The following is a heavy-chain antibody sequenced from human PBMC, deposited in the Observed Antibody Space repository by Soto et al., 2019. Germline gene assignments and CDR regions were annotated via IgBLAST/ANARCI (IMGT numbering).Heavy chain of an antibody. V-gene: IGHV3-30*18. CDR1: GFTFSSYG. Sequence: SLRLSCAASGFTFSSYGMHWVRQAPGKGLEWVAVISYDGSNKYYADSVKGRFTISRDNSKNTLYLQMNSLRAEDTAVYYCAQGYLLDYWGQGTLVTVSS. CDR2: ISYDGSNK. CDR3: AQGYLLDY. J-gene: IGHJ4*02. D-gene: IGHD1-26*01.